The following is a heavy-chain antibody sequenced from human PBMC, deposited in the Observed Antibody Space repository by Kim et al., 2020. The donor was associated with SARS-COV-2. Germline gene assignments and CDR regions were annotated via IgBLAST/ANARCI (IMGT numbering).Heavy chain of an antibody. J-gene: IGHJ4*02. D-gene: IGHD3-10*01. Sequence: VKGQLTIYRDNSKNTLYLQMSSLGAEDTAVYYCARVHYYGSGSYATLGYWGQGTLVTVSS. CDR3: ARVHYYGSGSYATLGY. V-gene: IGHV3-30*07.